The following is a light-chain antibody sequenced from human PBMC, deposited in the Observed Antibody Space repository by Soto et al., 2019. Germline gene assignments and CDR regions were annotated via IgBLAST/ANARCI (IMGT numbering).Light chain of an antibody. Sequence: EIVLTQSPGTLSLSPGESATLSCRSSQVVTGNYLAWYQQKPGQAPRLLIYGASTRAIGIPDRFSGSGSGTDFTLTIPRLEPEDFAVYFCHQYVTTPFTFGRGTKLETK. CDR2: GAS. J-gene: IGKJ2*01. CDR1: QVVTGNY. CDR3: HQYVTTPFT. V-gene: IGKV3-20*01.